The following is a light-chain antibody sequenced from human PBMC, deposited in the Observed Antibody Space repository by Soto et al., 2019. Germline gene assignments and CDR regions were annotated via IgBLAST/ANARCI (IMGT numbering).Light chain of an antibody. Sequence: EIVLTQSPGTLSLSPGERATLSCRASQSVSSSYLAWYQQKPGQAPRLLIYGASSRATGIPDRFSGSGSGTDFTLTISRLEPEDFAVYYRQHHYINPPTFGGGTKVEIK. CDR1: QSVSSSY. V-gene: IGKV3-20*01. J-gene: IGKJ4*01. CDR3: QHHYINPPT. CDR2: GAS.